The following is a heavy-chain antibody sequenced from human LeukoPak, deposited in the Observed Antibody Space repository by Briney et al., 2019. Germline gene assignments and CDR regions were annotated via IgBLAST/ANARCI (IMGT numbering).Heavy chain of an antibody. Sequence: AGGSLRLSCATSGFSFSTQEMTWVRQAPGKGLEWVSYISSNSRTIYYADSVEGRFTISRDNTRNSVFLQLNSLRVEDTGFYYCARGSYTGFDLYFDYWGQGTLVTVSS. J-gene: IGHJ4*02. V-gene: IGHV3-48*03. CDR2: ISSNSRTI. D-gene: IGHD5-12*01. CDR1: GFSFSTQE. CDR3: ARGSYTGFDLYFDY.